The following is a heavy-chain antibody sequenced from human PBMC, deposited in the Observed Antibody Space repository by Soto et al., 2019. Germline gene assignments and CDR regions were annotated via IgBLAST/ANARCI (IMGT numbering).Heavy chain of an antibody. CDR2: ISYDGSNK. Sequence: QVQLVESGGGVVQPGRSLRLSCAASGFTFSSYGMHWVRQAPGKGLEWVAVISYDGSNKYYADSVKGGFTISRDNSKNSLELQMNSLRAEDTAVYYCAKDGCRGGSCYWADLRWFDPWGQGTLVTVSS. CDR1: GFTFSSYG. D-gene: IGHD2-15*01. J-gene: IGHJ5*02. CDR3: AKDGCRGGSCYWADLRWFDP. V-gene: IGHV3-30*18.